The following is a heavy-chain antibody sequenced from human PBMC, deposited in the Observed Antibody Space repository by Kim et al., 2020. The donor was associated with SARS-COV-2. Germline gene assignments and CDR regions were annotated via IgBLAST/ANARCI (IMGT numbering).Heavy chain of an antibody. V-gene: IGHV3-74*01. Sequence: GGSLRLSCVASGFTFSSYWMHWVRQAQGKGLGWVSRVNSDGSGTSYATSVKGRLTISRDNASNTLYLQMNSPRAEDTAVYYCARLSTGSVWDKFDYWGQGTLVTVSS. CDR1: GFTFSSYW. D-gene: IGHD3-16*01. CDR2: VNSDGSGT. CDR3: ARLSTGSVWDKFDY. J-gene: IGHJ4*02.